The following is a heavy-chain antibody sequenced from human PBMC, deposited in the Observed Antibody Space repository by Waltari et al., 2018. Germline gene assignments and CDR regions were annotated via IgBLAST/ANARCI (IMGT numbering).Heavy chain of an antibody. CDR3: ARDLPYFYDRSGFVWFAP. CDR2: IIPILGTA. Sequence: QVQLVQCGAEVKKPGSSVKVSSKASGGSVRSYASSWVRQASGQGREWRGGIIPILGTATDALKCQGTVTIDADETTSTAYMEMRRPGSEDMAVYSCARDLPYFYDRSGFVWFAPWGQGTLVTVSS. J-gene: IGHJ5*02. V-gene: IGHV1-69*01. CDR1: GGSVRSYA. D-gene: IGHD3-22*01.